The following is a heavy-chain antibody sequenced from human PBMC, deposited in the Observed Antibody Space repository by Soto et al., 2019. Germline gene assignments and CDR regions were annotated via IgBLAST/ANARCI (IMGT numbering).Heavy chain of an antibody. Sequence: SETLPLTCTVPGGSVTSYYWTWIRQPPRKGLEWIGYIYYSGSTNYNPVLKSRVTISVDTSKNQFSLKLSSVTAADTAVYYCARHSNHDAFDIWGQGTMVTVSS. V-gene: IGHV4-59*08. CDR3: ARHSNHDAFDI. CDR2: IYYSGST. J-gene: IGHJ3*02. D-gene: IGHD4-4*01. CDR1: GGSVTSYY.